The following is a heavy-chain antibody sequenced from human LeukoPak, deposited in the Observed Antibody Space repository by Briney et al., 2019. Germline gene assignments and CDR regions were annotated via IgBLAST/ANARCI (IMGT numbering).Heavy chain of an antibody. D-gene: IGHD1-26*01. CDR3: ARGRWELAHDY. J-gene: IGHJ4*02. V-gene: IGHV4-39*01. CDR1: GGSISSSSYY. Sequence: PSETLSLTCTVSGGSISSSSYYWGWIRQPPGKGLEWIGSIYYSGSTYYNPSLKSRVTISVDTSKNQFSLKLSSVTAADTAVYYCARGRWELAHDYWGQGTLVTVSS. CDR2: IYYSGST.